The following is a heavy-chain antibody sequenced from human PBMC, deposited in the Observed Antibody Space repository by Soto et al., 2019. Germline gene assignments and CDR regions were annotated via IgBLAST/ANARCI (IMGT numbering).Heavy chain of an antibody. Sequence: SVKVCYKDSSGTFSSYAISWVRQNTGQGLEWMGGIIPIFGTANYAQKFQGRVTITADKSTSTAYMELSSLRSEDTAVYYCARSFLAAADNWFDPWGQGTLVTVYS. CDR3: ARSFLAAADNWFDP. D-gene: IGHD2-15*01. CDR1: SGTFSSYA. V-gene: IGHV1-69*06. CDR2: IIPIFGTA. J-gene: IGHJ5*02.